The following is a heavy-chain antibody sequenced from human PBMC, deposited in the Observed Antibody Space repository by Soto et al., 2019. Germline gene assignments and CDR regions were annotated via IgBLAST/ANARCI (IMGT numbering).Heavy chain of an antibody. CDR3: ARAYSNYYYYYYGMDV. J-gene: IGHJ6*02. V-gene: IGHV4-34*01. CDR1: GGSFSGYY. CDR2: INHSGST. D-gene: IGHD4-4*01. Sequence: SETLSITCAVYGGSFSGYYWSWIRQPPGKGLEWIGEINHSGSTNYNPSLKSRVTISVDTSKNQFSLKLSSVTAADTAVYYCARAYSNYYYYYYGMDVWGQGTTVTVSS.